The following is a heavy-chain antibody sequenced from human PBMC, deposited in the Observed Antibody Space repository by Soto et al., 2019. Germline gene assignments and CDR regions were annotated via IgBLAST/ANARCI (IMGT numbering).Heavy chain of an antibody. D-gene: IGHD2-8*01. CDR3: SRDRDAYCSKGICSGPYFDY. V-gene: IGHV3-48*02. CDR1: GFTFSTYS. J-gene: IGHJ4*02. CDR2: ISDNSSVI. Sequence: EVQLVESGGGLVQPGGSLRLSCAASGFTFSTYSINWVRQAPGKGLEWISYISDNSSVIYYADAVKGRFTISRDNAKNSLNRHMDSLRDEDTAVYYCSRDRDAYCSKGICSGPYFDYWGQGTLVTVSS.